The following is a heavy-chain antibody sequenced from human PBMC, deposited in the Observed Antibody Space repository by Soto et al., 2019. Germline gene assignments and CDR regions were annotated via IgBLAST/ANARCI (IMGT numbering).Heavy chain of an antibody. CDR3: ARGIYSYGLFDY. V-gene: IGHV4-31*02. Sequence: SETLSLTCTVSGCSIRSSSYFWGWVPQPPGKGLEWIGYIYYSGSTYYNPSLKSRVTISVDTSKNQFSLKLSSVTAADTAVYYCARGIYSYGLFDYWGQGTLVTVSS. CDR2: IYYSGST. J-gene: IGHJ4*02. CDR1: GCSIRSSSYF. D-gene: IGHD5-18*01.